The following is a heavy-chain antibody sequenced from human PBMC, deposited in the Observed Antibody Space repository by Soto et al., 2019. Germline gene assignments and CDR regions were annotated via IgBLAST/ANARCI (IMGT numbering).Heavy chain of an antibody. CDR1: GDTIYSDNYY. D-gene: IGHD6-13*01. CDR2: IYYSGST. CDR3: ARAKAPLYSSSWYWFDP. Sequence: SETLSLTCTVSGDTIYSDNYYWSWIRQSPGKGLEWIGYIYYSGSTNYNPSLKSRVTISVDTSKNQFSLKLSSVTAADTAVYYCARAKAPLYSSSWYWFDPWGQGTLVTVSS. V-gene: IGHV4-61*01. J-gene: IGHJ5*02.